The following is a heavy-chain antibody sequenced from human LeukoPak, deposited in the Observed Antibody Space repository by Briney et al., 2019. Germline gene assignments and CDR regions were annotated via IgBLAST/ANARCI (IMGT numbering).Heavy chain of an antibody. Sequence: GGSLRLSCAASGFTLSSYVMHWVRQAPGKGLEYVSAISSSGDNTYYAKSVKGRFTISRDNPKNTLYLQMGSLRAEDMAVYYCASSVSGFWSGFYHWGQGTLVTVSS. V-gene: IGHV3-64*01. CDR1: GFTLSSYV. CDR2: ISSSGDNT. J-gene: IGHJ4*02. D-gene: IGHD3-3*01. CDR3: ASSVSGFWSGFYH.